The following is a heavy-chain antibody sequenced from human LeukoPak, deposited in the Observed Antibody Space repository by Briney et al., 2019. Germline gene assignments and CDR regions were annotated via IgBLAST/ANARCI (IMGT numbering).Heavy chain of an antibody. CDR1: GYTFTSYG. J-gene: IGHJ4*02. CDR3: ARGEDGGYDLDF. V-gene: IGHV1-18*01. Sequence: ASVKVSCKASGYTFTSYGISWVRQAPGQGLEWMGWISAYNGNTHYAQKLQDRVTMTTDTSTSTAYMELRSLRSDDTAMYYCARGEDGGYDLDFWGQGTLDTVSS. CDR2: ISAYNGNT. D-gene: IGHD6-25*01.